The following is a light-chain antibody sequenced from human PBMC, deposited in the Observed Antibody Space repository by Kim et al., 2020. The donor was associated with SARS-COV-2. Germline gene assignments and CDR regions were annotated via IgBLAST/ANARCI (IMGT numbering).Light chain of an antibody. Sequence: SVGDRVFITCRTSQSISTHLNWYRQKPRKAPEPLIYAASTLQTGVPSRFSGSGSGTEFTLTIRALQPGDSATYFCQQGYSSPQITFGQGTRLEIK. CDR2: AAS. J-gene: IGKJ5*01. CDR3: QQGYSSPQIT. V-gene: IGKV1-39*01. CDR1: QSISTH.